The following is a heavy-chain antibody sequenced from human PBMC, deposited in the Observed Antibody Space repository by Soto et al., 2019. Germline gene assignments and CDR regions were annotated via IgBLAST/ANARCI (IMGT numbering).Heavy chain of an antibody. V-gene: IGHV1-8*01. CDR3: ARGLLWFGEPHFDP. CDR1: GYTFTSYD. J-gene: IGHJ5*02. CDR2: MNPNSGNT. Sequence: GASVKVSCKASGYTFTSYDINWVRQATGQGLEWMGWMNPNSGNTGYAQKFQGRVTMTRNTSISTAYMELSSLRSEDTAVYYCARGLLWFGEPHFDPWGQGTLVTVST. D-gene: IGHD3-10*01.